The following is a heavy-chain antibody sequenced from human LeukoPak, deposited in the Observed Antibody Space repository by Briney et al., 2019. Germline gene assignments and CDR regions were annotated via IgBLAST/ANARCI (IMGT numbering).Heavy chain of an antibody. V-gene: IGHV4-59*12. D-gene: IGHD6-19*01. Sequence: PSETLSLTCTVSGGSITPYYWSWIRQPPGKGLEWIGYISYDGDTDYNPSLKSRVTISVDTSNNQFSLKLSSVTAADTAVYYCARGQWVTEGRGKFDNWGQGNLVTVSA. CDR1: GGSITPYY. J-gene: IGHJ4*02. CDR3: ARGQWVTEGRGKFDN. CDR2: ISYDGDT.